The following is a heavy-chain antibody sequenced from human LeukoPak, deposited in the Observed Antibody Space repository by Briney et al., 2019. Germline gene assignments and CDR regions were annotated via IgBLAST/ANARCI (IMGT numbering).Heavy chain of an antibody. CDR1: GFTFSSYA. V-gene: IGHV3-23*01. J-gene: IGHJ4*02. CDR3: AKHFSIVVVITYYFDY. D-gene: IGHD3-22*01. Sequence: QPGGSLRLSCAASGFTFSSYAMSWVRQAPGKGLEWVSAISGSGGSTYYADSVKGRFTISRDNSKNTLYLQMNSLRAEDTAVYYCAKHFSIVVVITYYFDYWGQGTLVTVSS. CDR2: ISGSGGST.